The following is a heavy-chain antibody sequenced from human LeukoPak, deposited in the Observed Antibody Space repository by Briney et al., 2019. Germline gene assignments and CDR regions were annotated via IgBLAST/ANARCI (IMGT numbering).Heavy chain of an antibody. CDR2: IYYSGST. V-gene: IGHV4-59*01. D-gene: IGHD3-10*01. CDR1: GGSISSYY. Sequence: PSETLSLTCTVSGGSISSYYWSWIRQPPGKGLEWIGYIYYSGSTNYNPSLKSRVTISVDTSKNQFSLKLSSVTAADTAVYYCARGPPNYYGSGSYYPDYWGQGTLVTVSS. J-gene: IGHJ4*02. CDR3: ARGPPNYYGSGSYYPDY.